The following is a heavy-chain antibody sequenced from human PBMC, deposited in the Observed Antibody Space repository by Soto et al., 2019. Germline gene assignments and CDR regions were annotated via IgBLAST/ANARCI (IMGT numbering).Heavy chain of an antibody. CDR1: GYTFTSYA. J-gene: IGHJ5*02. CDR2: INAGNGNT. V-gene: IGHV1-3*01. CDR3: ARGVAVANWFDP. Sequence: GASVKVSCKASGYTFTSYAMHWVRQAPGQKLEWMGWINAGNGNTKYSQKFQGRVTMTTDTSTSTAYMELRSLRSDDTAVYYCARGVAVANWFDPWGQGTLVTVSS. D-gene: IGHD6-19*01.